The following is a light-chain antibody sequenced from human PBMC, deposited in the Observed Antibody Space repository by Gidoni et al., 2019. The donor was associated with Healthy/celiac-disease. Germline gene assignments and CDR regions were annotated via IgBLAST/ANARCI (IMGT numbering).Light chain of an antibody. CDR3: QQYDNLPIT. V-gene: IGKV1-33*01. J-gene: IGKJ5*01. Sequence: DIHMTQSPSSLSASVGDRVTITCQPSQDITNYLNWYQQKPGKAPKLLIDDASNLETGVPSRFSGSGSGTEFTFTISSLQPEDIATYYCQQYDNLPITFGQGTRLEIK. CDR2: DAS. CDR1: QDITNY.